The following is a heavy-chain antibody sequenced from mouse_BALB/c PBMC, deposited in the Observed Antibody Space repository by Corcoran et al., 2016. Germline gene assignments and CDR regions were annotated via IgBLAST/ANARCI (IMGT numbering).Heavy chain of an antibody. V-gene: IGHV1-26*01. D-gene: IGHD4-1*01. J-gene: IGHJ1*01. Sequence: EIRLQESGSALVNPGASVMKSCNAAGYTFSVYNRKWMKQSHGKSLEWIGNIIPNNGGTSYNQKFKGKATFTVVKSSSTAYMQLNRLTSEDSAVYYCARDWEWYFDVWGAGATVTVSS. CDR1: GYTFSVYN. CDR2: IIPNNGGT. CDR3: ARDWEWYFDV.